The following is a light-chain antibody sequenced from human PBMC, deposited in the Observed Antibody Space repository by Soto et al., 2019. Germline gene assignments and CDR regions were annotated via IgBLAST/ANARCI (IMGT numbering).Light chain of an antibody. Sequence: QSALTQPASVSGSPGQSITISCTGTSSDVGGYNYVSWYQQHPGKAPKLMIYDVSNRPSGVSNRFSGSKSVNTASLTISGLQAADEADYYCSSYTSSSTLNVFGTGTKLTVL. CDR1: SSDVGGYNY. J-gene: IGLJ1*01. CDR2: DVS. V-gene: IGLV2-14*01. CDR3: SSYTSSSTLNV.